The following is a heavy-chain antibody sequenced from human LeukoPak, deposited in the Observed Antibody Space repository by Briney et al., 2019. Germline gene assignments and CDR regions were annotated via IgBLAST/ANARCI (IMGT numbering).Heavy chain of an antibody. J-gene: IGHJ3*02. CDR3: AREANYYDSSGYPYDAFDI. CDR2: MNPNGGNT. CDR1: GYTFGTYD. D-gene: IGHD3-22*01. Sequence: GASVKVSCKASGYTFGTYDINWVRQATGQGLEWMGRMNPNGGNTFYAQKFQGRVTITRNTSISTAYMELSSLRSEDTAVYYCAREANYYDSSGYPYDAFDIWGQGTMLTVSS. V-gene: IGHV1-8*03.